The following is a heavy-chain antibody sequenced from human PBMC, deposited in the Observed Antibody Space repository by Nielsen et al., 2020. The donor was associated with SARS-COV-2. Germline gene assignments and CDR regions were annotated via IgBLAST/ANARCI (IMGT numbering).Heavy chain of an antibody. CDR1: GFTFSSYS. J-gene: IGHJ3*02. D-gene: IGHD6-13*01. CDR3: ARDSGSSWFEGAFDI. Sequence: GESLKISCAASGFTFSSYSMNWVRQAPGKGLEWVSSISSSSSYIYYADSVKGRFTISRDNAKNSLYLQMNSLRAEDTAVYYCARDSGSSWFEGAFDIWGQVTMVTVSS. V-gene: IGHV3-21*01. CDR2: ISSSSSYI.